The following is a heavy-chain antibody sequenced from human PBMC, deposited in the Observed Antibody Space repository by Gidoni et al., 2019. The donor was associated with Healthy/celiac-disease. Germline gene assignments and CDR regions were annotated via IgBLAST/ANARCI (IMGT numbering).Heavy chain of an antibody. D-gene: IGHD3-10*01. CDR2: IYHSGST. Sequence: QLQLQESGSGLVKPSQTLSLTCAVSGGSISRGGYSWSWIRQPPGKGLEWIGYIYHSGSTYYNPSLKSRVTISVDRSKNQFSLKLSSVTAADTAVYYCARAWGGSGRFAFDIWGQGTMVTVSS. V-gene: IGHV4-30-2*01. CDR1: GGSISRGGYS. CDR3: ARAWGGSGRFAFDI. J-gene: IGHJ3*02.